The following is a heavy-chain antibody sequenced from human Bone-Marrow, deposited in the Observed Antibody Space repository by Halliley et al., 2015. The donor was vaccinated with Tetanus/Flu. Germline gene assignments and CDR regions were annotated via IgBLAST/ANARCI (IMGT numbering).Heavy chain of an antibody. V-gene: IGHV3-21*01. CDR1: GFTFSRYA. CDR3: ARGRRGSSWDNEILYYYYYGADV. CDR2: ITTSSSYI. D-gene: IGHD6-13*01. J-gene: IGHJ6*02. Sequence: SLRLSCAASGFTFSRYAMHWVRQAPGRGLEWVSSITTSSSYIYYAASVKGRFTVSRDNARQSVHLQMNSLSAEDTAVYYCARGRRGSSWDNEILYYYYYGADVWGQGTTVTVSS.